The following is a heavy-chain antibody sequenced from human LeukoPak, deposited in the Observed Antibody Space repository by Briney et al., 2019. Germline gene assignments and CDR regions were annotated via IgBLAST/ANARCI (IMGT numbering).Heavy chain of an antibody. CDR3: ASDQHYAFDH. D-gene: IGHD3-16*01. CDR2: IRTSAEGA. CDR1: GFSFTDYP. V-gene: IGHV3-48*02. J-gene: IGHJ4*02. Sequence: RGSLRLSCATSGFSFTDYPMNWVRQAPGKGLEWVSNIRTSAEGANYASYSDSVKGRVTISRDDSKNTLYLHMNSLRDDDTAVYYCASDQHYAFDHWGQGSLVTVSS.